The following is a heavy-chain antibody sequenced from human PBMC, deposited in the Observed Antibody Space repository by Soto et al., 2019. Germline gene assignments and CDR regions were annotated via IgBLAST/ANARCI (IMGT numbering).Heavy chain of an antibody. CDR2: IYYSGST. J-gene: IGHJ4*02. Sequence: PAETLSLTCTVSGGSISSSSYYWGWIRQPPGKGLEWIGSIYYSGSTYYNPSLKSRVTISVDTSRNQFSLKLSSVTAADTAVYYCASLKGVDYFDYWGQGTLVTVSS. V-gene: IGHV4-39*01. D-gene: IGHD2-15*01. CDR1: GGSISSSSYY. CDR3: ASLKGVDYFDY.